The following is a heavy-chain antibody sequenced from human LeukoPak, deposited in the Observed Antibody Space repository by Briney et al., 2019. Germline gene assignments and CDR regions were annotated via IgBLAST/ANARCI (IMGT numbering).Heavy chain of an antibody. V-gene: IGHV4-4*09. D-gene: IGHD6-13*01. CDR2: IYTSGSS. CDR3: AKHVDSSTWYNWFGP. J-gene: IGHJ5*02. Sequence: SETLSLTCTVSGDSISSSSSYWSWIRQPPGKGLEWIGYIYTSGSSNYNPSLKSRVTMAIDTSNNQVSLKLSSVTAADTAVYYCAKHVDSSTWYNWFGPWGQGTLVTVSS. CDR1: GDSISSSSSY.